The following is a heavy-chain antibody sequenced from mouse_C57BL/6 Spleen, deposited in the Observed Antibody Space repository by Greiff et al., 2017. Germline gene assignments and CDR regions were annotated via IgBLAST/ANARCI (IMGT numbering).Heavy chain of an antibody. CDR2: IYPSDSET. CDR1: GYTFTSYW. J-gene: IGHJ4*01. D-gene: IGHD1-1*01. V-gene: IGHV1-61*01. Sequence: QVQLQQPGAELVRPGSSVKLSCKASGYTFTSYWMDWVKQRPGQGLEWIGNIYPSDSETHYNQKFKDKATLTVDKSSSTAYMQLSSLTSEDSAVYYCARTPTVVGDAIDYWGQGTSVTVSS. CDR3: ARTPTVVGDAIDY.